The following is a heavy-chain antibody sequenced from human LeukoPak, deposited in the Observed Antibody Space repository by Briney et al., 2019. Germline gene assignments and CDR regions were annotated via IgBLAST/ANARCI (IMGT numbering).Heavy chain of an antibody. Sequence: GGSLRLSCAASGFTFSSYWMSWVRQAPGKGLEWVANIKQDGSEKYYVDSVKGRFTISRDNSKNTLYLQMNSLRAEDTAVYYCAGQISGSYYYWGQGTLVTVSS. CDR3: AGQISGSYYY. D-gene: IGHD1-26*01. CDR1: GFTFSSYW. J-gene: IGHJ4*02. V-gene: IGHV3-7*01. CDR2: IKQDGSEK.